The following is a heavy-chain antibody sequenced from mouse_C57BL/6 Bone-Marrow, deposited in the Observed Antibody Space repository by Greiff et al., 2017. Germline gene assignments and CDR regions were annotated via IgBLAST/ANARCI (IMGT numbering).Heavy chain of an antibody. D-gene: IGHD2-3*01. CDR1: GYTFTSYW. J-gene: IGHJ3*01. V-gene: IGHV1-64*01. Sequence: QVQLQQPGAELVKPGASVKLSCKASGYTFTSYWMHWVKQRPGQGLEWIGMIHPNSGSTNYNEKFKSKATLTVDTSSSTAYMQLSSLTSEDAAVDYCARGRDGWGFAYWGQGTLVTVSA. CDR3: ARGRDGWGFAY. CDR2: IHPNSGST.